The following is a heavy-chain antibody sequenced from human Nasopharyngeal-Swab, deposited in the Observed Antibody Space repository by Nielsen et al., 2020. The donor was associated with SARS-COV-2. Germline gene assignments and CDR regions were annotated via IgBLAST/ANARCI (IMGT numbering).Heavy chain of an antibody. CDR2: IWYDGSNK. Sequence: GESLKISCAASGFTFSSYGMHWVRQAPGKGLEWVAIIWYDGSNKYYADSVKGRFTISRDNSKNTLYLQMNSLRAEDTAVYYCARGPYDFWSGYPHYFDYWGQGTLGTVSS. CDR3: ARGPYDFWSGYPHYFDY. D-gene: IGHD3-3*01. V-gene: IGHV3-33*01. J-gene: IGHJ4*02. CDR1: GFTFSSYG.